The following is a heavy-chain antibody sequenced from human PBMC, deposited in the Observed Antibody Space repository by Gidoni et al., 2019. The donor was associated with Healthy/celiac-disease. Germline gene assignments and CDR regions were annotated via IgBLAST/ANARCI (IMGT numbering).Heavy chain of an antibody. D-gene: IGHD5-18*01. CDR3: ARGEGYSYGPVDY. CDR2: IYHSGST. CDR1: GYSISSGYY. V-gene: IGHV4-38-2*02. Sequence: QVQLQESGPGLVKPSETLSLTCTVSGYSISSGYYWGWIRQPPGKGLEWIGSIYHSGSTYYNPSLKSRVTISVDTSKNQFSLKLSSVTAADTAVYYCARGEGYSYGPVDYWGQGTLVTVSS. J-gene: IGHJ4*02.